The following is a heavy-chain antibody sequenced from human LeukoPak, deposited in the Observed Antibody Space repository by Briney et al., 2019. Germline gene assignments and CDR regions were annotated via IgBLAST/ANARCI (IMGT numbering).Heavy chain of an antibody. Sequence: SETLSLTYAVYGGSFSGYYWSWIRQPPGKGLEWIGEINHSGSTNYNPSLKSRVTISVDTSKNQFSLKLSSVTAADTAVYYCARGRELPNLDYWGQGTLVTVSS. CDR2: INHSGST. J-gene: IGHJ4*02. V-gene: IGHV4-34*01. CDR3: ARGRELPNLDY. D-gene: IGHD1-26*01. CDR1: GGSFSGYY.